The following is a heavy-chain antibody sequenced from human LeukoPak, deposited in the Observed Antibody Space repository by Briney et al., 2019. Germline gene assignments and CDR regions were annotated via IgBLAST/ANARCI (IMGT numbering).Heavy chain of an antibody. CDR2: NK. Sequence: NKYCADSVKGRFTISRDNSKNTLYLQMNSLRAEDTAVYYCAKVGYCTNTDCFTFDYWGHGTLVTVSS. V-gene: IGHV3-30*02. CDR3: AKVGYCTNTDCFTFDY. D-gene: IGHD2-8*01. J-gene: IGHJ4*01.